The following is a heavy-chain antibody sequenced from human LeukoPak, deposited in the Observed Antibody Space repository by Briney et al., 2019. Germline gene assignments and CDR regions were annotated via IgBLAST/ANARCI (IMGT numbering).Heavy chain of an antibody. V-gene: IGHV1-69*05. CDR2: IIPIFGTA. D-gene: IGHD2-2*01. CDR1: GGTFSSYA. Sequence: SVKLSCKASGGTFSSYAISWVRQAPGQGLEWMGGIIPIFGTANYAQKFQGRVTITTDESTSTAYMELSSLRSEDTAVYYCARERDCSSTSCYDYWGQGTLVTVSS. J-gene: IGHJ4*02. CDR3: ARERDCSSTSCYDY.